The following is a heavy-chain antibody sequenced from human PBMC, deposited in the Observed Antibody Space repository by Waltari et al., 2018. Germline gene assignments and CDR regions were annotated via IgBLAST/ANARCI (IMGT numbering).Heavy chain of an antibody. CDR2: ISSSGSTR. CDR1: GFTFSSYE. J-gene: IGHJ6*02. CDR3: ASRIVVVPAATRYYYYGMDV. Sequence: EVQLVESGGGLVQPGGSLRLSCAASGFTFSSYEMNWVRQAPGKGLEWVAYISSSGSTRYYADSGKGRFTLPRDNAKKPLFLEMNSLRAEDTAVYYCASRIVVVPAATRYYYYGMDVWGQGTTVTVSS. V-gene: IGHV3-48*03. D-gene: IGHD2-2*01.